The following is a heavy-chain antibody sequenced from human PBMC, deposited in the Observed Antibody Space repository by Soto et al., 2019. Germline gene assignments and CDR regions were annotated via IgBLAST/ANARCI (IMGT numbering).Heavy chain of an antibody. D-gene: IGHD6-13*01. V-gene: IGHV3-48*01. J-gene: IGHJ2*01. CDR1: GFTFITYS. CDR2: ISGSSSTI. Sequence: GGSLRLSCAASGFTFITYSMSWVRQAPGKGLEWVSYISGSSSTIFYADSVKGRFTISRDNVKNSLYLQMNSLRAEDTAVYYCARGEPYSSRWYGCYLDLWGRGTLDIVSS. CDR3: ARGEPYSSRWYGCYLDL.